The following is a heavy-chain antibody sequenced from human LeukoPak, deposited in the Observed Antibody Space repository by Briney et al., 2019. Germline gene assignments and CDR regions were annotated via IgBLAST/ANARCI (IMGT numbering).Heavy chain of an antibody. J-gene: IGHJ4*02. Sequence: ASVQVSCKASGYTFTGYYMHWVRQATGQGLEWMGWMNPNSGNTGYAQKFQGRVTITRNTSISTAYMELSSLRSEDTAVYYCARGQEYCSGGSCYGYWGQGTLVTVSS. CDR3: ARGQEYCSGGSCYGY. CDR2: MNPNSGNT. D-gene: IGHD2-15*01. CDR1: GYTFTGYY. V-gene: IGHV1-8*03.